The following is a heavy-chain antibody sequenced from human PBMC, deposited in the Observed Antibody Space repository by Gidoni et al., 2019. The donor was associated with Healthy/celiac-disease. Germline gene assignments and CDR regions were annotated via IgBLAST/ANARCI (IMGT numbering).Heavy chain of an antibody. D-gene: IGHD1-26*01. V-gene: IGHV1-18*01. CDR2: ISAYNGNT. Sequence: QGLEWMGWISAYNGNTHYAQKLQGRVTMTTDTSTSTAYMELRSVRSDDTAVYYCARVEMWDKTWDYWGQGTLVTVSS. CDR3: ARVEMWDKTWDY. J-gene: IGHJ4*02.